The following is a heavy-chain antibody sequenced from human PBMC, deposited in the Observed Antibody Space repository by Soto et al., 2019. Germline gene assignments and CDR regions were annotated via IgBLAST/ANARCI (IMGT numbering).Heavy chain of an antibody. CDR3: TRFSMDSSSGWFDP. J-gene: IGHJ5*02. CDR1: GFTFSGSA. Sequence: EVQLVESGGDLVQPGGSLEVSCAASGFTFSGSAIHWVRQASGKGLEWVGRIRSKVNTYATAYAASVKGRFSISRDDSKNTAYLEMNSLKTEDTAVYYCTRFSMDSSSGWFDPWGQGTLVAVSS. D-gene: IGHD6-6*01. V-gene: IGHV3-73*02. CDR2: IRSKVNTYAT.